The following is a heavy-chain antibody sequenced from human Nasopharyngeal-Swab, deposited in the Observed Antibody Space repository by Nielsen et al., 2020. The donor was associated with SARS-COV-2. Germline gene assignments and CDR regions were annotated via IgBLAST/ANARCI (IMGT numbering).Heavy chain of an antibody. D-gene: IGHD4-23*01. CDR1: GFTFSSYG. CDR3: ATGSTTVATPEYYYYMDV. Sequence: GGSLRLSCAASGFTFSSYGMHWVRQAPGKGLEWVAVISYDGSNKYYADSVKGRFTISRDNSKNTLYLQMNSLRAEDTAVYYCATGSTTVATPEYYYYMDVWGKGTTVTVSS. J-gene: IGHJ6*03. CDR2: ISYDGSNK. V-gene: IGHV3-30*03.